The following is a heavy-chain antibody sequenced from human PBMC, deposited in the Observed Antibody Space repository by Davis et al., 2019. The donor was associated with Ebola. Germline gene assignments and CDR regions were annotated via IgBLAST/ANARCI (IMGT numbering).Heavy chain of an antibody. CDR2: IAWNSGGL. CDR1: GFRFDDYA. V-gene: IGHV3-9*01. Sequence: GGSLRLSCAASGFRFDDYAMHWVRQAPGKGLQWVSSIAWNSGGLAYADSVEGRFTISRDNTKKSLYLQMNSLRAEDTALYYCAKDPEAYFDSSGHYFDYWGQGILVTVSS. J-gene: IGHJ4*02. D-gene: IGHD3-22*01. CDR3: AKDPEAYFDSSGHYFDY.